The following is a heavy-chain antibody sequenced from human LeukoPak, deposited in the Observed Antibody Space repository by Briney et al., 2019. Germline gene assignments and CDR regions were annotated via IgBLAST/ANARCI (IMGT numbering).Heavy chain of an antibody. J-gene: IGHJ6*02. D-gene: IGHD2-2*01. CDR1: GGSFSGYY. CDR3: ARATPPGIVVVPAAMSYYYYGMDV. V-gene: IGHV4-34*01. Sequence: PSETLSLTCAVYGGSFSGYYWSWIRQPPGKGLEWIGEINHGGSTNYNPSLKSRVTISVDTSKNQFSLKLSSVTAADTAVYYCARATPPGIVVVPAAMSYYYYGMDVWGQGTTVTVSS. CDR2: INHGGST.